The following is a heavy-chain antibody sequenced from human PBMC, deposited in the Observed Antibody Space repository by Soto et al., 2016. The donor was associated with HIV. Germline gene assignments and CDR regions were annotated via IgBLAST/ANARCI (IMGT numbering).Heavy chain of an antibody. D-gene: IGHD2-21*01. CDR1: GFTFSNAW. CDR3: TTDVVVYYYYYMDV. V-gene: IGHV3-15*01. Sequence: EVQLVESGGGLVKPGGSLRLSCAASGFTFSNAWMSWVRQAPGKGLECVGRIKSKTDGGTTDYAAPVKGRFTVSRDDSKDTLYLQMNSLKPEDTAIYYCTTDVVVYYYYYMDVWGKGTTVTVSS. J-gene: IGHJ6*03. CDR2: IKSKTDGGTT.